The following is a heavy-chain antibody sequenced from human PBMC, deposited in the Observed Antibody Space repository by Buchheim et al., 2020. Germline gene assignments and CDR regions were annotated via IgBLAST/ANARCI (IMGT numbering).Heavy chain of an antibody. CDR1: GFTFSSYW. D-gene: IGHD5-18*01. CDR3: ARDWVQVNYYYYGMDV. Sequence: EVQLVESGGGLVQPGGSLRLSCAASGFTFSSYWMSWVRQAPGKGLEWVANIKQDGSEKYYVDSVKGRFTISRDNAKNSLYLQMNSLRAEDTAVYYCARDWVQVNYYYYGMDVWGQGTT. CDR2: IKQDGSEK. V-gene: IGHV3-7*01. J-gene: IGHJ6*02.